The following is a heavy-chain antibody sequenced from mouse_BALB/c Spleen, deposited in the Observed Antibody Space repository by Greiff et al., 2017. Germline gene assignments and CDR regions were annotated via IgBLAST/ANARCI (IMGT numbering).Heavy chain of an antibody. J-gene: IGHJ4*01. CDR2: IGSGGST. Sequence: EVMLVESGGGLVKPGGSLKLSCAASGFTFSSYAMSWVRQTPEKRLEWVASIGSGGSTYYPDSVKGRFTISRDNARNILYLQMSSLRSEDTAMYYCARGLLYYYAMDYWGQGTSVTVSS. CDR3: ARGLLYYYAMDY. V-gene: IGHV5-6-5*01. CDR1: GFTFSSYA. D-gene: IGHD1-1*01.